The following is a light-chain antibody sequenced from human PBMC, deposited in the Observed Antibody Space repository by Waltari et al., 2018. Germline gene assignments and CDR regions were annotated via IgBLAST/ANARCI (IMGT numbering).Light chain of an antibody. Sequence: ANRMPQSQSSLSQSTGDRVTITCRASQGISSYLAWYQQKPGKAPKLLIYAASTLQSGVPSRFSGSGSGTDFTLTISCLQSEDFATYYCQQYYSYPLYTFGQGTKLEI. CDR1: QGISSY. CDR3: QQYYSYPLYT. V-gene: IGKV1-8*01. CDR2: AAS. J-gene: IGKJ2*01.